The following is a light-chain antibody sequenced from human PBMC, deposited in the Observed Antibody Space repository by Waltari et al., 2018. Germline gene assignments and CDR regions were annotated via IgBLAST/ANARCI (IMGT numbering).Light chain of an antibody. CDR1: QRVRTY. CDR3: QQYNTYSWT. J-gene: IGKJ1*01. V-gene: IGKV1-5*03. Sequence: IQMTQSPFTLSASVGDRVTITCRASQRVRTYLAWYQQKPGKVPKLLIYKASTLETGVPSRFSGSGSETEVTLTIASLQPDDFGTYYCQQYNTYSWTFGQGTEVDIK. CDR2: KAS.